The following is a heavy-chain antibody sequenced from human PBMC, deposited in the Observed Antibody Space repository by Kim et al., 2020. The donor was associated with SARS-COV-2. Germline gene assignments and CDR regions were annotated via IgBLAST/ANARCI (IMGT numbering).Heavy chain of an antibody. D-gene: IGHD1-26*01. CDR3: ARGSGSSSF. Sequence: NKYYADSVKGRFTISRDNSKNTLYLQMNSLRAEDTAVYYCARGSGSSSFWGQGTLVTVSS. CDR2: NK. J-gene: IGHJ1*01. V-gene: IGHV3-33*01.